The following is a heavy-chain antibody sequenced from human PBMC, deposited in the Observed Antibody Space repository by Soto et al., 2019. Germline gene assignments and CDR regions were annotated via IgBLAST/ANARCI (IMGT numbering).Heavy chain of an antibody. CDR1: GFTFSSYS. D-gene: IGHD3-10*01. CDR2: ISSSSSYI. J-gene: IGHJ6*02. CDR3: ARDSYYYGSGSYFTYYYYYGMDV. V-gene: IGHV3-21*01. Sequence: GGSLRLSCAASGFTFSSYSMNWVRQAPGKGLEWVSSISSSSSYIYYADSVKGRFTISRDNAKNSLYLQMNSLRAEDTAVYYCARDSYYYGSGSYFTYYYYYGMDVWGQGTTVTVSS.